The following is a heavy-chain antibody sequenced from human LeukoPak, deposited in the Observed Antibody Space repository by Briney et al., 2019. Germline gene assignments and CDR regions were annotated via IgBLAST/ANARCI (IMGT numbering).Heavy chain of an antibody. Sequence: PGGSLRLSCAASGFTFSSYAMSWVRQAPGKGLEWVANIRQDGGETYYGDSVKGRFIISRDNAKNSLFLQMNRLRAEDTAVYYCAGPRRDGHNPNDYWGQGTLVTVSS. D-gene: IGHD5-24*01. J-gene: IGHJ4*02. CDR1: GFTFSSYA. V-gene: IGHV3-7*01. CDR2: IRQDGGET. CDR3: AGPRRDGHNPNDY.